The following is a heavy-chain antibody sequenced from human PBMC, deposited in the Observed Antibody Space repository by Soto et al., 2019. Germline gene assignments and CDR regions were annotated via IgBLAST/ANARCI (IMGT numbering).Heavy chain of an antibody. J-gene: IGHJ6*02. CDR2: INAGNGNT. CDR1: GYTFTSYA. V-gene: IGHV1-3*01. Sequence: ASVKVSCKASGYTFTSYARHWVRQAPGQRLEWMGWINAGNGNTKYSQKFQGRVTITRDTSASTAYMELSSLRSEDTAVYYCASMDTDYYYYYGMDVWGQGTTVTVSS. D-gene: IGHD5-18*01. CDR3: ASMDTDYYYYYGMDV.